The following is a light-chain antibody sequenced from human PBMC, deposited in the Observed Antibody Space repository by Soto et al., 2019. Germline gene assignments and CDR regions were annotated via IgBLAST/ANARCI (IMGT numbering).Light chain of an antibody. J-gene: IGKJ5*01. CDR2: GAS. CDR3: QQHHNWPPIT. V-gene: IGKV3D-15*01. CDR1: QFVSSN. Sequence: EIVMTQSPVTLSVSAVERATLSCRASQFVSSNLAWYQQKPGQAPRLLIYGASTRATGIPARFSGSGSGTEFTLTISNLQSEDFAVYFCQQHHNWPPITFGQGTRLEIK.